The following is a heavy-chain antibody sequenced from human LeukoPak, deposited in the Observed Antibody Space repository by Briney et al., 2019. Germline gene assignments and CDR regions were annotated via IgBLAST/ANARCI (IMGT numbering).Heavy chain of an antibody. Sequence: ASVKVSCKVSGYTLTELSMHWVRQAPGKGLEWMGGFDPEDGETIYAQKFQGRVTITTDESTSTAYMELSSLRSEDTAVYYCARGSVERWLQFGFSWFDPWGQGTLVTVSS. CDR1: GYTLTELS. J-gene: IGHJ5*02. D-gene: IGHD5-24*01. CDR2: FDPEDGET. CDR3: ARGSVERWLQFGFSWFDP. V-gene: IGHV1-24*01.